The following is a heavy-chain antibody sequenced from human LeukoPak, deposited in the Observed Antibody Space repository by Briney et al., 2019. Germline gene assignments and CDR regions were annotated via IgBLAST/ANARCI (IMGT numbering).Heavy chain of an antibody. J-gene: IGHJ4*02. CDR2: ISGRSSTI. CDR3: ARDRLKSGCYYFDY. V-gene: IGHV3-48*01. CDR1: AFTFSDYS. D-gene: IGHD1-26*01. Sequence: GGSLRLSCAASAFTFSDYSMNWVRQAPGKGLEWVSYISGRSSTIYYADSVKGRFTISRDNAKSSMYLQMNSLRAEDTAVYYCARDRLKSGCYYFDYWGQGTLVTVSS.